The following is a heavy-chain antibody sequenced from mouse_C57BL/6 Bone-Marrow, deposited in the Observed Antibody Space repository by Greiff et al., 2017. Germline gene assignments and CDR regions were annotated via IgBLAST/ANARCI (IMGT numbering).Heavy chain of an antibody. J-gene: IGHJ1*03. CDR3: ARDYGSSYWYFDV. V-gene: IGHV1-85*01. CDR2: IYPRDGST. CDR1: GYTFTSYD. Sequence: VQLQQSGPELVKPGASVTLSCKASGYTFTSYDINWVKQRPGQGLEWIGWIYPRDGSTKYNEKFKGMATLTVDTSSSTAYMELHSLTSEDSAVYFCARDYGSSYWYFDVWGTGTTVTASS. D-gene: IGHD1-1*01.